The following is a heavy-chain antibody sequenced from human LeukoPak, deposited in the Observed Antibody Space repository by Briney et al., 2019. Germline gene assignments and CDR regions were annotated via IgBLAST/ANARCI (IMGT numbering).Heavy chain of an antibody. D-gene: IGHD5-18*01. J-gene: IGHJ4*02. CDR2: INHSGST. CDR1: GGSFSGYY. CDR3: ARRIIRGYSYGRQLNFDY. Sequence: PSETLSLTCAVYGGSFSGYYWSWIRQPPGKGLEWIGEINHSGSTNYNPSLKSRVTISVDTSKNQFSLKLSSVTAADTAVYYCARRIIRGYSYGRQLNFDYWGQGTLVTVSS. V-gene: IGHV4-34*01.